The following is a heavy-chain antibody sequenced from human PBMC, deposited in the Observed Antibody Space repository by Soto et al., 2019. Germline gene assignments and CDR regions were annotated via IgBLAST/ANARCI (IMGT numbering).Heavy chain of an antibody. Sequence: GGSLRLSCAASGFTFSNYGMHWVRQAPGKGLEWVAAIWYDGSNKYYADSVKGRFTISRDNSKNTLYLQMNSLRAEDTAVYYCARAPSNDFWSGYYLAYWGQGTLVTVSS. CDR2: IWYDGSNK. V-gene: IGHV3-33*01. J-gene: IGHJ4*02. CDR1: GFTFSNYG. D-gene: IGHD3-3*01. CDR3: ARAPSNDFWSGYYLAY.